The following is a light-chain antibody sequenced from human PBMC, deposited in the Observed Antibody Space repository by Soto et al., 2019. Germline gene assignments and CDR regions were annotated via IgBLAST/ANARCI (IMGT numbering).Light chain of an antibody. V-gene: IGKV3D-20*02. J-gene: IGKJ5*01. CDR1: PSVRSTY. CDR3: QQRSNPIT. CDR2: DAS. Sequence: EIVLTQSPGTLSLSPGERATLSCRADPSVRSTYLAWYQQKAGQAPRLLIYDASNRATGTPARFSGSGSGTDFTLTISSLEPEDFAVYYCQQRSNPITFGQGTRLEIK.